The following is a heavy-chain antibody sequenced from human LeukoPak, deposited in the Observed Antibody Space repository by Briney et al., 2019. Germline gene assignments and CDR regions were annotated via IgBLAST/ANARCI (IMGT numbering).Heavy chain of an antibody. D-gene: IGHD3-22*01. CDR3: ATPRGPYYYDSSGYYQPLGY. CDR2: IRYDGSNK. CDR1: GFTFSSYG. V-gene: IGHV3-30*02. J-gene: IGHJ4*02. Sequence: GGSLRLSCAASGFTFSSYGMHWVRQAPGKGLEWVASIRYDGSNKYYADSVKGRFTISRDNSKNTLYLQMNSLRAEDTAVYYCATPRGPYYYDSSGYYQPLGYWGQGTLVTVSS.